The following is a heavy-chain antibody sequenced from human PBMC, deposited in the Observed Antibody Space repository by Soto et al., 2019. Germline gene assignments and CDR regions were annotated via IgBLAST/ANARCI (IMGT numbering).Heavy chain of an antibody. CDR3: ARDRGYCTNGVCYYFDY. CDR2: IIPIFGTA. J-gene: IGHJ4*02. D-gene: IGHD2-8*01. Sequence: SVKVSCKASGGTFSSYAISWVRQAPGQGLEWMGGIIPIFGTANYAQKFQGRVTITADESTSTAYMELSSLRSEDTAVYYCARDRGYCTNGVCYYFDYWGQGTRVTVSS. V-gene: IGHV1-69*13. CDR1: GGTFSSYA.